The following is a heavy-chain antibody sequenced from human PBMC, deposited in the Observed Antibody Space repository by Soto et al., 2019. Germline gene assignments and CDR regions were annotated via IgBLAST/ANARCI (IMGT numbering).Heavy chain of an antibody. D-gene: IGHD3-22*01. J-gene: IGHJ4*02. V-gene: IGHV1-8*01. CDR2: MNPNSGNT. CDR1: GYTFTSYD. CDR3: AREAPYYYASSGESPDY. Sequence: QVQLVQSGAEVKKPGASVKVSCKASGYTFTSYDINWVRQATGQGLEWMGWMNPNSGNTGYAQKFQGSVTMTRNTSIRTANMGLSSLRAEDTAVYYCAREAPYYYASSGESPDYWGQGTLVTVSS.